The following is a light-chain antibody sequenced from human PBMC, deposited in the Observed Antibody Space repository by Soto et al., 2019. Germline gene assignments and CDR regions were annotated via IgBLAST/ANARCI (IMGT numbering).Light chain of an antibody. J-gene: IGLJ3*02. V-gene: IGLV7-46*02. CDR1: SGAVTRGHY. Sequence: QAVVTQEPSLTVSPGGTVTLTCGSSSGAVTRGHYPYWIQHRPGQAPRTLIYGTSNKHSWTPNRFSGSLRGGKAALTLLGAQPEDEAEYYCLLSCNAVRVLGGGTKLTVL. CDR3: LLSCNAVRV. CDR2: GTS.